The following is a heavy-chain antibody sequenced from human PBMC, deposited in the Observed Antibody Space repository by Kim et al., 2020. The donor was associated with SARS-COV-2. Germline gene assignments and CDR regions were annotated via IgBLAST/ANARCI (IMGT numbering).Heavy chain of an antibody. J-gene: IGHJ4*02. V-gene: IGHV4-31*02. D-gene: IGHD2-15*01. Sequence: TPPLKGRVTIAVDTAKNQLSLKLSSVTAADTAVYYCARGRVTVVISALDYWGQGTLVTVSS. CDR3: ARGRVTVVISALDY.